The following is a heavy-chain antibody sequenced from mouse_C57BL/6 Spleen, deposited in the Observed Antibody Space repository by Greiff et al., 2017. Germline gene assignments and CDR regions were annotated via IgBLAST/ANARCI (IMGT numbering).Heavy chain of an antibody. J-gene: IGHJ2*01. V-gene: IGHV5-15*01. CDR1: GFTFSDYG. D-gene: IGHD3-2*02. CDR2: ISNLAYSI. CDR3: ARKTAQATWYFDY. Sequence: DVMLVESGGGLVQPGGSLKLSCAASGFTFSDYGMAWVRQAPRKGPEWVAFISNLAYSIYYADTVTGRFTISRENAKNTLYLEMSSLRSEDTAMYYCARKTAQATWYFDYWGQGTTLTVSS.